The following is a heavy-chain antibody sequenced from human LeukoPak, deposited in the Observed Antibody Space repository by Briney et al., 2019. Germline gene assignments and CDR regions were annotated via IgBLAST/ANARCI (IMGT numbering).Heavy chain of an antibody. Sequence: GGSLRLSCAASGFTFSSYWMHWVRQAPGKGLEWVAVILSDGSKEFYTDSVKGRFTISRDNSKNTLYLQMNSLRAEDTAVYYCVRADDRPDNGLDYWGQGTLVTVSS. D-gene: IGHD3-22*01. CDR3: VRADDRPDNGLDY. CDR2: ILSDGSKE. J-gene: IGHJ4*02. CDR1: GFTFSSYW. V-gene: IGHV3-33*08.